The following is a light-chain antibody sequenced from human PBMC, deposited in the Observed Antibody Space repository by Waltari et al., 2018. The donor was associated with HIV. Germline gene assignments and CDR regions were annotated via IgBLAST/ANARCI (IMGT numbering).Light chain of an antibody. CDR2: SNK. CDR1: TSNIGSNT. V-gene: IGLV1-44*01. Sequence: QSVLTQPPSASGTPGQRVTISCSGSTSNIGSNTINWYQQLPGKAPKLLIYSNKRRPSGVPDRFSGSKSGTSASLAISGLQSEDEADYSCAAWDDSLNGPVFGGGTKLTVL. CDR3: AAWDDSLNGPV. J-gene: IGLJ3*02.